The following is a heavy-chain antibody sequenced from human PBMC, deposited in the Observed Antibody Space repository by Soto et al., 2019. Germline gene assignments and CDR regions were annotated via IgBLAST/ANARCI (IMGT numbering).Heavy chain of an antibody. CDR1: GFTFSSYA. CDR2: ISYDGSNK. Sequence: PVGSLRLSCAASGFTFSSYAMHWVRQAPGKGLEWVAVISYDGSNKYYADSVKGRFTISRDNSKNTLYLQMNSLRAEDTAVSYCARGGYGATSNAFDIWGQGTMVTVSS. D-gene: IGHD5-12*01. J-gene: IGHJ3*02. CDR3: ARGGYGATSNAFDI. V-gene: IGHV3-30-3*01.